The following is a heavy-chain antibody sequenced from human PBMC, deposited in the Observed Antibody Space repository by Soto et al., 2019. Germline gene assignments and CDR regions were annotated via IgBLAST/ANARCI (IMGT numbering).Heavy chain of an antibody. CDR1: GFTFSSYA. D-gene: IGHD2-15*01. CDR2: ISYDGSNK. J-gene: IGHJ6*02. Sequence: QPGGSLRLSCAASGFTFSSYAMHWVRQAPGKGLGWVAVISYDGSNKYYADSVKGRFTISRDNSKNTLYLQMNSLRAEDTAVYYCARESCSGGSCYSRYYGMDVWGQGTTVTVSS. V-gene: IGHV3-30-3*01. CDR3: ARESCSGGSCYSRYYGMDV.